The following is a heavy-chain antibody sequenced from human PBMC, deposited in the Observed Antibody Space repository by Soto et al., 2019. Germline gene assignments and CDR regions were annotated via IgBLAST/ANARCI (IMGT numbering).Heavy chain of an antibody. V-gene: IGHV3-48*01. CDR3: ARVDSYWYFDL. CDR1: GFTFSSYG. CDR2: ISSSSSNV. D-gene: IGHD2-2*03. J-gene: IGHJ2*01. Sequence: PGGSLRLSCAASGFTFSSYGMHWVRQAPGKGLEWVSYISSSSSNVYYADSVKGRFTMSRDNAKKSLYLQMNSLRAEDTAVYYCARVDSYWYFDLWGRGTLVTVSS.